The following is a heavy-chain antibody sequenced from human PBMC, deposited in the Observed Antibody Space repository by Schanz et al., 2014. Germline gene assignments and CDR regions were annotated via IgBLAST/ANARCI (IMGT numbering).Heavy chain of an antibody. CDR3: ARESVSRTRLFDP. J-gene: IGHJ5*02. D-gene: IGHD3-3*01. V-gene: IGHV1-2*02. Sequence: QVQLVQSGAEVKKPGASVKVSCKASGHPFTAYYMHWVRQAPGQGLEWMGWINPNSGDTEYGQQFEGRVTLTRDTSINTVYMELSTLTSDDTAVYYCARESVSRTRLFDPWGQGTLVTVSS. CDR2: INPNSGDT. CDR1: GHPFTAYY.